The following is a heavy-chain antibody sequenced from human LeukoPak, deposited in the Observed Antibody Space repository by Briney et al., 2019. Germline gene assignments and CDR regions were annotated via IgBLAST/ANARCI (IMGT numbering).Heavy chain of an antibody. CDR1: GFTFSSYG. V-gene: IGHV3-33*01. J-gene: IGHJ6*02. D-gene: IGHD4-17*01. Sequence: SGGSLRLSCAASGFTFSSYGMHWVRQAPGKGLEWVAVIWYDGSNKYHADSVKGRFTISRDNSKNTLYPQMNSLRAEDTAVYYCARPTVTTSYYYYGMDVWGQGTTVTVSS. CDR3: ARPTVTTSYYYYGMDV. CDR2: IWYDGSNK.